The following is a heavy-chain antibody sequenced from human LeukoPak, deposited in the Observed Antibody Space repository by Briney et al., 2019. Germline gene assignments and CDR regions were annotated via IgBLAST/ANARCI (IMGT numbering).Heavy chain of an antibody. Sequence: GGSLRLSCAASGFTFEDYAMHWVRQAPGQGLEWVSLISGDGGSTYYADSVKGRFTISRDNSKNSLYLQMNSLRTEDTALYYCAKDIKKVRPPGYFDYWGQGTLVTVSS. CDR3: AKDIKKVRPPGYFDY. CDR2: ISGDGGST. CDR1: GFTFEDYA. D-gene: IGHD2-21*01. V-gene: IGHV3-43*02. J-gene: IGHJ4*02.